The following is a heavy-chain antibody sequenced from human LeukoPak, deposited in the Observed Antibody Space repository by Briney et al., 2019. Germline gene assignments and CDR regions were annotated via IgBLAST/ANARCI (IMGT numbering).Heavy chain of an antibody. Sequence: NPGGSLRLSCAASGFTFSNYGMNWVRQAPRKGLEWVSFTDTSGRYVYYGDSVKGRFTISRDNAKNLLFLQMNGLRAEDTALYYCARGRSITLLRGVAMSDGFDIWGQGAMVAVSS. J-gene: IGHJ3*02. V-gene: IGHV3-21*06. CDR1: GFTFSNYG. D-gene: IGHD3-10*01. CDR2: TDTSGRYV. CDR3: ARGRSITLLRGVAMSDGFDI.